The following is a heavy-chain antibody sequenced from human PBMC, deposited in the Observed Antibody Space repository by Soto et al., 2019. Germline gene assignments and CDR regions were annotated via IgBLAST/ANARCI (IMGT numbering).Heavy chain of an antibody. D-gene: IGHD1-7*01. CDR1: GYTFTVYY. Sequence: SVKGSCKASGYTFTVYYMHWVRQAPGQGLEWMGWINPNSGGTNYAQKFQGRVTMTRDTSISTAYMELSRLRSDDTAVYYCARDRYNWNYHWFDPWGQGTLVTVSS. J-gene: IGHJ5*02. V-gene: IGHV1-2*02. CDR2: INPNSGGT. CDR3: ARDRYNWNYHWFDP.